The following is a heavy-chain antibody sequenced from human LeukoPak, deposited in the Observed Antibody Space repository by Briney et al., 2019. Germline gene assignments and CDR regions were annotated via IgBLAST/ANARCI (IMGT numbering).Heavy chain of an antibody. CDR2: IYYSGST. CDR1: GGSISSSSYY. J-gene: IGHJ5*02. D-gene: IGHD3-3*01. CDR3: ARDRSGDDDFWSGYYTNYLDP. Sequence: SETLSLTCTVSGGSISSSSYYWGWIRQPPGKGLEWIGSIYYSGSTYYNPSLKSRVTISVDTSKNQFSLRLSSVTAADTAVYYCARDRSGDDDFWSGYYTNYLDPWGQGTLVTVSS. V-gene: IGHV4-39*07.